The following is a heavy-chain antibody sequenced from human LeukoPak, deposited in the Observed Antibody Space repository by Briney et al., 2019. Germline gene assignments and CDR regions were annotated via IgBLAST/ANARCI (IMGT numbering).Heavy chain of an antibody. D-gene: IGHD3-10*01. J-gene: IGHJ5*02. V-gene: IGHV1-18*01. CDR2: IRAYNGNT. CDR3: ARDRGTMGFDP. CDR1: GYTFTNYG. Sequence: ASVTVSCKASGYTFTNYGISWVRQAPGQGLEWMGWIRAYNGNTNYAQKLQGRVTITTDTSTSTAYMELRSLRSDDTAVYYCARDRGTMGFDPWGQGTLVTVSS.